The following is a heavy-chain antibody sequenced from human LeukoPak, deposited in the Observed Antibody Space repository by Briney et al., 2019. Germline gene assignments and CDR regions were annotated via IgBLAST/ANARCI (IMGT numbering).Heavy chain of an antibody. D-gene: IGHD2-8*01. J-gene: IGHJ4*02. Sequence: ASVKVSCKASEYTFTGYYLHWVRQAPGQGLEWKGWINPHSGDTDYAQKFQGRVTMTRDTSISTAYVELSRLRSDDTAVYYCARWGGHCTSGLCYYFDCWGQGTLVTVSS. CDR3: ARWGGHCTSGLCYYFDC. V-gene: IGHV1-2*02. CDR2: INPHSGDT. CDR1: EYTFTGYY.